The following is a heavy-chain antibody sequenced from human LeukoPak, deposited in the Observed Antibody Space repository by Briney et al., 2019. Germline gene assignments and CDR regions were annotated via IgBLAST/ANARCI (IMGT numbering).Heavy chain of an antibody. V-gene: IGHV4-31*03. CDR1: GGSISSGGYY. D-gene: IGHD3-3*01. CDR3: ARSRSSYYGDVDY. CDR2: IYYSGST. J-gene: IGHJ4*02. Sequence: SETLSLTCTVSGGSISSGGYYWGWIRQHPGKGLEWIGHIYYSGSTYYNPSLKSRVTISVDTSKNQFSLKLSSVTAADTAVYYCARSRSSYYGDVDYWGQGTLVTVSS.